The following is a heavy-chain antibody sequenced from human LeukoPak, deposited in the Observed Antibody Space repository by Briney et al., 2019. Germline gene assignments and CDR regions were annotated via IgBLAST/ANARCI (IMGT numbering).Heavy chain of an antibody. J-gene: IGHJ6*04. V-gene: IGHV5-10-1*01. CDR3: ARHGPYGSGSYYDYGMDV. CDR1: GYSFTSYW. Sequence: GESLKISCKGSGYSFTSYWISWVRQMPGKGLEWMGRIDPSDSYTNYSPSFQGHVTISADKSISTAYLQWSSLKASDTAMYYCARHGPYGSGSYYDYGMDVWGKGTTVTVSS. D-gene: IGHD3-10*01. CDR2: IDPSDSYT.